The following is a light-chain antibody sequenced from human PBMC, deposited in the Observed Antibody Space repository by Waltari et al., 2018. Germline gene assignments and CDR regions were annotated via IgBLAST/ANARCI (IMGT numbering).Light chain of an antibody. V-gene: IGLV2-8*01. Sequence: QSALTQPPSASGSPGQSVTISCTGTSSDVGGYNYVSWYQQHPGKAPKLMIYEVSKRPSGVPYRFSGSKSGKTAALTVSGLQADDEADHYCSSYAGSNNFVVFGGGTKLTVL. J-gene: IGLJ2*01. CDR3: SSYAGSNNFVV. CDR2: EVS. CDR1: SSDVGGYNY.